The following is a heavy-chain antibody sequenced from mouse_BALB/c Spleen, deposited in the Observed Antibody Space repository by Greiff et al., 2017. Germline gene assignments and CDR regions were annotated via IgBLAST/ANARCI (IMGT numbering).Heavy chain of an antibody. D-gene: IGHD2-3*01. CDR3: ARSRWLLGYYAMDY. CDR1: GYTFTDYN. J-gene: IGHJ4*01. Sequence: EVKLVESGPELVKPGASVKISCKASGYTFTDYNMHWVKQSHGKSLEWIGYIYPYNGGTGYNQKFKSKATLTVDNSSSTAYMELRSLTSEDSAVYYCARSRWLLGYYAMDYWGQGTSVTVSS. CDR2: IYPYNGGT. V-gene: IGHV1S29*02.